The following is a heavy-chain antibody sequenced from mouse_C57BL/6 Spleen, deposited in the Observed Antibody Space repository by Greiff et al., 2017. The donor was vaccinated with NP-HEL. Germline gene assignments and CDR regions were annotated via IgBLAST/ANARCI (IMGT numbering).Heavy chain of an antibody. D-gene: IGHD2-1*01. V-gene: IGHV14-4*01. J-gene: IGHJ4*01. CDR3: TTGGNYYAMDY. Sequence: VQLQQSGAELVRPGASVKLSCTASGFNIKDDYKHWVKQRPEQGLEWIGWIDPENGDTEYASKFQGKATITADTSSNTAYLQLSSLTSEDTAVYYCTTGGNYYAMDYWGQGTSVTVSS. CDR1: GFNIKDDY. CDR2: IDPENGDT.